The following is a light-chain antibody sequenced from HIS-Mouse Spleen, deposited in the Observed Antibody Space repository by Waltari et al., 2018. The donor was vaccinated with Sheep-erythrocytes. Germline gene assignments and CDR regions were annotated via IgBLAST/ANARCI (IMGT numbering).Light chain of an antibody. V-gene: IGKV4-1*01. CDR3: QQYYSTLLT. CDR2: WAS. CDR1: QSVLYSSNNKNY. J-gene: IGKJ4*01. Sequence: DIVMTQSPDSLAVSLGERATINCQSSQSVLYSSNNKNYLAWYQQKPGQPPKLRIYWASTRDSGVPDLFSGSGSGTDFTLTISSLQAEDVAVYYCQQYYSTLLTFGGGTKVEIK.